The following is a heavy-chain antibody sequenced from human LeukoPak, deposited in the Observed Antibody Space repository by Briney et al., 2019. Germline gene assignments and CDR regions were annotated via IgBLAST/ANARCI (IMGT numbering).Heavy chain of an antibody. Sequence: GGSLRLSCAASGFTFSSYGMNWVRQAPGKGLEWVSSISSSSSYIYYADSVKGRFTISRDNAKNSLYLQMNSLRAEDTAVYYCARDPEEGYFDYWGQGTLVTVSS. CDR3: ARDPEEGYFDY. CDR1: GFTFSSYG. J-gene: IGHJ4*02. CDR2: ISSSSSYI. V-gene: IGHV3-21*01.